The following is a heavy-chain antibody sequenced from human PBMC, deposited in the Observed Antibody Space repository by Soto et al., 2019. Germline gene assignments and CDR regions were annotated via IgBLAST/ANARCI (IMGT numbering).Heavy chain of an antibody. CDR2: ISGSGGST. CDR3: AKDRWELLPYFDY. Sequence: EVQLLESGGGLVQPGGSLRLSCAASGFTFSSYAMSWVRQAPGKGLEWVSAISGSGGSTYYADSVKGRFTISRDNSKNTMYLQMTSLRAEDTAVYYCAKDRWELLPYFDYWGQGTLVTVSS. D-gene: IGHD1-26*01. J-gene: IGHJ4*02. CDR1: GFTFSSYA. V-gene: IGHV3-23*01.